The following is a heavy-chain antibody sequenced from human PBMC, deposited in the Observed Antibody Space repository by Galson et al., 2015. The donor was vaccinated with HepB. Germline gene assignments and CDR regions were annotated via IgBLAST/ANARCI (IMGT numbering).Heavy chain of an antibody. D-gene: IGHD3-22*01. CDR2: IYSGGST. V-gene: IGHV3-53*04. CDR1: GFTVSSNY. CDR3: ARGFTGGIEGRTYYYDSSGYSPDYYYGMDV. Sequence: SLRLSCAASGFTVSSNYMSWVRQAPGKGLEWVSVIYSGGSTYYADSVKGRFTISRHNSKNTLYLQMNSLRAEDTAVYYCARGFTGGIEGRTYYYDSSGYSPDYYYGMDVWGQGTTVTVSS. J-gene: IGHJ6*02.